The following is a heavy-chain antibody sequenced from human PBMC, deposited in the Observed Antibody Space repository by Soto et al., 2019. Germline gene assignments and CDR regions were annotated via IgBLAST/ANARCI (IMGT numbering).Heavy chain of an antibody. CDR1: GGSISSGGYY. Sequence: SETLSLTCTVSGGSISSGGYYWSWIRQHPGKGLEWIGYIYYSGSTYYNPSLKSRVTISVDTSKNQFSLKLSSVTAADTAVYYCARHRRRIAPYYYYYYYMDVWGKGTTVTVSS. V-gene: IGHV4-31*03. D-gene: IGHD6-13*01. J-gene: IGHJ6*03. CDR2: IYYSGST. CDR3: ARHRRRIAPYYYYYYYMDV.